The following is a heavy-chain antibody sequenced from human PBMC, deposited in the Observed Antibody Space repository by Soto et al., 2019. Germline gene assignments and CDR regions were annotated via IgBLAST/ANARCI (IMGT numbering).Heavy chain of an antibody. CDR3: ARGRSSGYYLDY. CDR2: INTDGSTT. CDR1: GFTFSSHW. J-gene: IGHJ4*02. V-gene: IGHV3-74*01. D-gene: IGHD3-22*01. Sequence: PGGSLRLSCAASGFTFSSHWIHWVRQAPGKGLVWVSRINTDGSTTNYADSVKGRFTISRDNAKNTLYLQMNSLRAEDTAVYYCARGRSSGYYLDYWGRGTLVTVSS.